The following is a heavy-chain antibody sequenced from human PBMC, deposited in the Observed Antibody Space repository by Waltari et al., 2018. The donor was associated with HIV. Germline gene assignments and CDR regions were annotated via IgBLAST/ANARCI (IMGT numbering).Heavy chain of an antibody. CDR2: ISGSGGNT. CDR1: GFIFSGYA. V-gene: IGHV3-23*01. CDR3: AKDRDWLGAFDY. J-gene: IGHJ4*02. Sequence: EVQLLESGGGLVQPGGYLRLSCAASGFIFSGYALSWFRQAPGKGLELVSAISGSGGNTYYADSVKGRFTISRDNSKNTLYLQMNSLRAEDTAVYYCAKDRDWLGAFDYWGQGTLVTVSS. D-gene: IGHD3-9*01.